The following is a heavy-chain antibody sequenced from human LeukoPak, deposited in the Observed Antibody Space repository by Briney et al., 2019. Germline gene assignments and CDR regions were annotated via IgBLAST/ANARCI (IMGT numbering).Heavy chain of an antibody. CDR3: ARDLGVYSRYYFDY. D-gene: IGHD2-8*01. Sequence: GGSLRLSCVASGFSFSSYSMNWVRQAPGKGLEWVSYISSSSITIYYADSVKGRFTISRDNAKNSLYLQMNSLRVEDTAVYYCARDLGVYSRYYFDYWGQGTLVSVSS. V-gene: IGHV3-48*01. CDR1: GFSFSSYS. J-gene: IGHJ4*02. CDR2: ISSSSITI.